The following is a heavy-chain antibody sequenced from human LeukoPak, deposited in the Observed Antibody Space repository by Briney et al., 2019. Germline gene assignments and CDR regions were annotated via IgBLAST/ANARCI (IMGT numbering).Heavy chain of an antibody. CDR1: GGSFSGYY. J-gene: IGHJ4*02. CDR2: INHSGST. V-gene: IGHV4-34*01. CDR3: ARGPPITIFGVVIPHYFDY. Sequence: PSETLSLTCAVYGGSFSGYYWSWIRQPPGKGLEWIGEINHSGSTNYNPSLKSRVTISADTSKNQFSLKLSSVTAADTAVYYCARGPPITIFGVVIPHYFDYWGQGTLVTVSS. D-gene: IGHD3-3*01.